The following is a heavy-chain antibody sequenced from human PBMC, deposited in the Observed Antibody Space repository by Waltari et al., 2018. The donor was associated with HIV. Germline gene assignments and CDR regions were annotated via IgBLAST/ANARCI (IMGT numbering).Heavy chain of an antibody. V-gene: IGHV4-61*02. Sequence: QVQLQESGPGLVKPSQTLSLTCTASGGSISSGSYYWSWIRQPAGKGLEWIGRIYTSGSTNYNPSLKSRVTISVDTSKNQFSLKLSSVTAADTAVYYCARYYCSGGSCSDYWGQGTLVTVSS. CDR3: ARYYCSGGSCSDY. CDR2: IYTSGST. J-gene: IGHJ4*02. CDR1: GGSISSGSYY. D-gene: IGHD2-15*01.